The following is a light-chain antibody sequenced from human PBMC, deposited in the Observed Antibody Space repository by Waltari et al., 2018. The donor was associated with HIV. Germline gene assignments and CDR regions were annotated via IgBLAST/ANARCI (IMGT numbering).Light chain of an antibody. CDR3: QSYDNENPVL. Sequence: NFMLTQPPSVSESPGKPVTISCTRSSGSIANNYVQWYQQRPGSAPTTVIYKDDQRPSGVPDRFSGSIDSSSNSASLTISGLRPEDEADYYCQSYDNENPVLFGGGTKLTVL. V-gene: IGLV6-57*03. J-gene: IGLJ2*01. CDR1: SGSIANNY. CDR2: KDD.